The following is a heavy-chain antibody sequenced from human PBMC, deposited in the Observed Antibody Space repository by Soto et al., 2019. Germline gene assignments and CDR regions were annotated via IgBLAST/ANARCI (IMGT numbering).Heavy chain of an antibody. CDR2: IIPIFGTA. J-gene: IGHJ6*02. D-gene: IGHD3-3*01. CDR3: ASQSYDFWSAYSRAYYYYYGMDV. V-gene: IGHV1-69*06. Sequence: GASVKVSCKASRGTFSSYAISWVRQAPEQGLEWMGAIIPIFGTANYAQKFQGRVTITADKPTSTAYMELSSLRSEDTAVYYCASQSYDFWSAYSRAYYYYYGMDVWGQGTTVTVSS. CDR1: RGTFSSYA.